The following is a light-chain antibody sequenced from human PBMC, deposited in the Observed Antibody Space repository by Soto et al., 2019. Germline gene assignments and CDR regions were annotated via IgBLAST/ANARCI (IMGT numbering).Light chain of an antibody. CDR1: SSDVGGYNY. CDR3: CSFTSSTTYV. J-gene: IGLJ1*01. CDR2: EVS. Sequence: QSALTQPASVSGSPGQSITISCTGTSSDVGGYNYVSWYQQQPGKAPKLMISEVSNRPSGVSNRFSGSKSGNTASLIISGLQAEDEADYYCCSFTSSTTYVFGTGTKLTVL. V-gene: IGLV2-14*01.